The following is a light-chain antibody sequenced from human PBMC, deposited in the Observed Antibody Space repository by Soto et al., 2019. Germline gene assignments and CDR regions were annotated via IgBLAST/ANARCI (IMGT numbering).Light chain of an antibody. V-gene: IGLV2-14*01. CDR3: SSYTSSSTLDV. CDR1: SSDVGGYSY. Sequence: QSALTQPASVSVSPGQSITISCTGTSSDVGGYSYVSWYQQHPGKAPKLMIYDVSNRPSGVSNRFSGSKSGNTASLTISGLQAEDEADYYCSSYTSSSTLDVFGNGTKVTVL. J-gene: IGLJ1*01. CDR2: DVS.